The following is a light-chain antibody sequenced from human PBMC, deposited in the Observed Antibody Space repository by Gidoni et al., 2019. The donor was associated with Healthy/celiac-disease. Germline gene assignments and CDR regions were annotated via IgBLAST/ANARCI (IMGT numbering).Light chain of an antibody. CDR2: DAS. CDR1: QSVSSY. V-gene: IGKV3-11*01. CDR3: QQRSNWPPLT. Sequence: EIVFNTSPAPLSLSPGERAPLSCRARQSVSSYLAWYQQKPGQAPRLLIYDASNRAPGSPARCSGSGAWTDFTLTISSREPEDFAVDYCQQRSNWPPLTFGGGTKVEIK. J-gene: IGKJ4*01.